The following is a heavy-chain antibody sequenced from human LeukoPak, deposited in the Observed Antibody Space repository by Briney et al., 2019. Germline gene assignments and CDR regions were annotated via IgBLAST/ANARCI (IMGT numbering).Heavy chain of an antibody. D-gene: IGHD3-10*01. CDR1: GGSISSYY. CDR2: IYYSGST. J-gene: IGHJ3*02. Sequence: SETLSLTCTVSGGSISSYYWSWIRQPAGKGLEWIGYIYYSGSTNYNPSLNSRVTISVDTSKNQFSLKLSSVTAADTAVYYCASSGSDHDAFDIWGQGTMVTVSS. V-gene: IGHV4-59*01. CDR3: ASSGSDHDAFDI.